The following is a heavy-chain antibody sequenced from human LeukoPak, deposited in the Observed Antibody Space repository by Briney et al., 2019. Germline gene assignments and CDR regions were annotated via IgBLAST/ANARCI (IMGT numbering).Heavy chain of an antibody. Sequence: GGSLRLSCAAAGFTVSSNYMGWVRHAAGKGLEWVSVIYSGGSTYYADSVKGRFTISRDNSKTTLYLQMNSLSAEDTAVYYCASEGTNAYCRGGSCYGSSFDYWGQGTLVTVSS. CDR2: IYSGGST. D-gene: IGHD2-15*01. J-gene: IGHJ4*02. V-gene: IGHV3-66*01. CDR1: GFTVSSNY. CDR3: ASEGTNAYCRGGSCYGSSFDY.